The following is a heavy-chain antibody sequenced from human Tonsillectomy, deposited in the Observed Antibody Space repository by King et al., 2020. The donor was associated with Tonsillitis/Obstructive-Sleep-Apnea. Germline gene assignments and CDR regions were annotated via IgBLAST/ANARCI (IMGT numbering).Heavy chain of an antibody. D-gene: IGHD2-2*01. CDR2: ISYDGSNK. V-gene: IGHV3-30*04. J-gene: IGHJ4*02. CDR3: ARPSYCSTTSCYGDPFDY. CDR1: GFTFSSYA. Sequence: VQLVESGGGVVQPGRSLRLSCAASGFTFSSYAMHWVRQAPGKGLEWVAVISYDGSNKYYADSVKGRFTISRDNSKNTLYLQMNSLRAEDTAVYYCARPSYCSTTSCYGDPFDYWGQGTLVTVSS.